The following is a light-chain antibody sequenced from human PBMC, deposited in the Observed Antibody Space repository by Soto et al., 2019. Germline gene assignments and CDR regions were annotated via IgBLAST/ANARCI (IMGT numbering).Light chain of an antibody. V-gene: IGKV4-1*01. J-gene: IGKJ4*01. CDR3: QQYYTTLALT. CDR2: WAS. CDR1: QSVLYSSNNKNY. Sequence: DIVMTQSPDSLAVSLGERATINCKSSQSVLYSSNNKNYLAWYQRKPGQPPKLRIYWASTRESGVPDRFSGSGSGTDFTLTISSLQAEDVAFYYCQQYYTTLALTFGGGTKVEIK.